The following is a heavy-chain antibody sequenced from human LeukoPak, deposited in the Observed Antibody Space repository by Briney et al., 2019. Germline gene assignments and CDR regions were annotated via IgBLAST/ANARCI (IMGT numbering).Heavy chain of an antibody. J-gene: IGHJ3*02. CDR3: ARSGVLLWFGELSPAFDI. Sequence: KPSETLSLTCAVYGGSFSGYYWSWIRQPPGKGLEWIGEINHSESTNYNPSLKSRVTISVDTSKNQFSLKLSSVTAADTAVYYCARSGVLLWFGELSPAFDIWGQGTMVTVSS. CDR1: GGSFSGYY. D-gene: IGHD3-10*01. CDR2: INHSEST. V-gene: IGHV4-34*01.